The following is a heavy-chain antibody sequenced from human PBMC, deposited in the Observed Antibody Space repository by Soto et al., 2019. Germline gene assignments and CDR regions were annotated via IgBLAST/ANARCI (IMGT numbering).Heavy chain of an antibody. Sequence: QVQLVQSGAEVKKPGSSVKVSCKASGGTFSSYAISWVRQAPGQGLEWMGGIIPIFGTANYAQKFQGRVTITADESTSTAYMELSSLRSEDTAVYYCARQMIVGPNYGYYYYGMDVGGQGTTVTVSS. V-gene: IGHV1-69*01. CDR2: IIPIFGTA. D-gene: IGHD1-26*01. CDR1: GGTFSSYA. CDR3: ARQMIVGPNYGYYYYGMDV. J-gene: IGHJ6*02.